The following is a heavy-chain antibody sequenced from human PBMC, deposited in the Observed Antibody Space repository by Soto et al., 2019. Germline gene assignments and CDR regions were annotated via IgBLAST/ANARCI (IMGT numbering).Heavy chain of an antibody. V-gene: IGHV3-30*18. CDR3: AKVGGDYDILTGYSSPFDY. J-gene: IGHJ4*02. D-gene: IGHD3-9*01. CDR1: GFTFSSYG. Sequence: GGSLRLSCASSGFTFSSYGMHWVRQAPGKGLEWVAVISYDGSNKYYADSVKGRFTISRDNSKNTLYLQMNSLRAEDTAVYYCAKVGGDYDILTGYSSPFDYWGQGTLVTVSS. CDR2: ISYDGSNK.